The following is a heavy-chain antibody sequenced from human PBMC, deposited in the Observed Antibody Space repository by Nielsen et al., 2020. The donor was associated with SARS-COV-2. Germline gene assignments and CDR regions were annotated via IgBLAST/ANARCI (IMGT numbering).Heavy chain of an antibody. D-gene: IGHD1-14*01. CDR3: ARGGTTGYFDL. Sequence: GRFTISRDNAKSSLYLQMNSLRAEDTAVYYCARGGTTGYFDLWGRGTLVTVSS. V-gene: IGHV3-11*05. J-gene: IGHJ2*01.